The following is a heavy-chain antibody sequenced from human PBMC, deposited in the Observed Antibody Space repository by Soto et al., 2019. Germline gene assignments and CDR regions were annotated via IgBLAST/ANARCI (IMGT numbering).Heavy chain of an antibody. V-gene: IGHV4-61*05. J-gene: IGHJ6*03. CDR3: ARYNYNYYYMDV. CDR2: IYYSGST. CDR1: GGSISSSNFY. Sequence: SETLSLSCTVSGGSISSSNFYWGWIRQPPGKGLEWIGYIYYSGSTNYNPSLKSRVTISVDTSKNQFSLKLSSVTAADTAVYYCARYNYNYYYMDVWGRGTTVTVSS.